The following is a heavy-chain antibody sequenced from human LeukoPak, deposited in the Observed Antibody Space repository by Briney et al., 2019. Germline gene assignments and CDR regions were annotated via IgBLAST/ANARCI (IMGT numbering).Heavy chain of an antibody. CDR1: GGSFSGYY. V-gene: IGHV4-34*01. J-gene: IGHJ4*02. CDR3: ARDKAVAGHLADY. Sequence: PSETLSLTCAVYGGSFSGYYWSWIRQPPGKGLEWIGEINHSGSTNNNPSLKSRVTISVDTSKNQFSLKLSSVTAADTAVYYCARDKAVAGHLADYWGQGTLVTVSS. CDR2: INHSGST. D-gene: IGHD6-19*01.